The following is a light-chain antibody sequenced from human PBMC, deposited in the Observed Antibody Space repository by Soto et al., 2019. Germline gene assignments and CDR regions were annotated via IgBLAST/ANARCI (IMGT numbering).Light chain of an antibody. CDR3: QQYGSPPWT. V-gene: IGKV3-20*01. CDR2: GAS. Sequence: EIVLTQAPGTLSLSPGERATLSCRASQRVSSSFLAWYQQTPGQAPRLLIYGASIRATGIPDRFSGSGSGTDFTLTISRVEPEDFAVYYCQQYGSPPWTFGQGTKVEIK. CDR1: QRVSSSF. J-gene: IGKJ1*01.